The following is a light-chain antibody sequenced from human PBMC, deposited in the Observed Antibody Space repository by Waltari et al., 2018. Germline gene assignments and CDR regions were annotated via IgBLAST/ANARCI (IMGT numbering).Light chain of an antibody. Sequence: DIQMTQSPSSLSAVVGDRITISCRASQNIDTYLNWYQSKPGKAPELLISSASSLQSGVSSRFSGSGSGTDFSLTVSSLQPEDFATYFCQQSYTNPPTFGPGTKVEIK. CDR2: SAS. J-gene: IGKJ1*01. CDR1: QNIDTY. CDR3: QQSYTNPPT. V-gene: IGKV1-39*01.